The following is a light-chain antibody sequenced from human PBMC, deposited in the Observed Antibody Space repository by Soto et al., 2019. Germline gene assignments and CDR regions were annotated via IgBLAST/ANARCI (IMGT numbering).Light chain of an antibody. CDR1: SSDVGGYNY. J-gene: IGLJ1*01. CDR3: SSYTSSSNGV. V-gene: IGLV2-14*01. CDR2: EVS. Sequence: QSLLPHPASVSWSPGQSITISCTGTSSDVGGYNYVSWYQQHPGKAPKLMIYEVSNRPSGVSNRFSGSKSGNTASLTISGLQAEEEADYYCSSYTSSSNGVFGTGTKVTVL.